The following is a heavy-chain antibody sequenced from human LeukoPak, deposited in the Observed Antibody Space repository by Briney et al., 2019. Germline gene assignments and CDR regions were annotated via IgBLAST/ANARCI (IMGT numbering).Heavy chain of an antibody. Sequence: GGSLRLSCAASGFTFSSYWMSWVRQAPGKGLEWVANIKQDGSEKYYVDSVKGRFTISRDNAKNSLYLQMNSLRAEDTAVYHCARTFDIVVVPAASSPNWFDPWGQGTLVTVSS. J-gene: IGHJ5*02. D-gene: IGHD2-2*01. V-gene: IGHV3-7*01. CDR2: IKQDGSEK. CDR1: GFTFSSYW. CDR3: ARTFDIVVVPAASSPNWFDP.